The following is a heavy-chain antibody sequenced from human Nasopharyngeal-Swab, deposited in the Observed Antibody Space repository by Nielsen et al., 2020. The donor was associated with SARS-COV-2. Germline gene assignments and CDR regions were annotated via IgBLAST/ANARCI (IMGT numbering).Heavy chain of an antibody. CDR1: GFTFTDYA. Sequence: GESLKISCATSGFTFTDYAMTWVRQAPGKGLEWISYIPPTASHIYYADSVRGRFTISRDNAKKSLYLQMESLRPEDTAVYYCARDRGWGYTGYGSLDYWGQGVLVTVSS. V-gene: IGHV3-48*01. CDR3: ARDRGWGYTGYGSLDY. D-gene: IGHD5-12*01. CDR2: IPPTASHI. J-gene: IGHJ4*02.